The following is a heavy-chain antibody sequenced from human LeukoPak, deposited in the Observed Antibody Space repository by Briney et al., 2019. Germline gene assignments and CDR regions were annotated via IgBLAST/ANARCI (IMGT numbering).Heavy chain of an antibody. V-gene: IGHV4-59*01. J-gene: IGHJ6*04. CDR1: GGSISGYF. CDR2: IYYRGNT. CDR3: ARHADIAAYREGLDV. D-gene: IGHD2-15*01. Sequence: SETLSLTCTVSGGSISGYFWSWIRQPPGEGLEWVGYIYYRGNTIYNLSLKSRATISVDKSTNLFPLELTSVATADTAVYYCARHADIAAYREGLDVWGRGTTVTVSS.